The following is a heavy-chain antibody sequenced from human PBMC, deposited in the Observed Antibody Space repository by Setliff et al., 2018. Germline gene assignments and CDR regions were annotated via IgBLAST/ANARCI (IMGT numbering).Heavy chain of an antibody. Sequence: PGGSLGLSCAASGFTFSYYAMHWVRQAPGKGLEWVAVIWDDGGNKYHADSVKGRFTISRDNSKNKLYLQMSSLRAEDTAVYYCAKEYYYDSSGLDYWGQGTLVTVSS. J-gene: IGHJ4*02. CDR3: AKEYYYDSSGLDY. V-gene: IGHV3-30*02. D-gene: IGHD3-22*01. CDR1: GFTFSYYA. CDR2: IWDDGGNK.